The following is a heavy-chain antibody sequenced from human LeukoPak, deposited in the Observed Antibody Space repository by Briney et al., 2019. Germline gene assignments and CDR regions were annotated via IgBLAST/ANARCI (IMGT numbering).Heavy chain of an antibody. Sequence: PGGSLRLSCAASGFTFYDYGMSWVRHAPGKGLEWVFGINWNGGSTGYADSVKGRFTISRDNAKNSLYLQMNSLRAEDTALYYCARALTGPDYWGQGTLVTVSS. CDR1: GFTFYDYG. J-gene: IGHJ4*02. CDR3: ARALTGPDY. D-gene: IGHD7-27*01. CDR2: INWNGGST. V-gene: IGHV3-20*04.